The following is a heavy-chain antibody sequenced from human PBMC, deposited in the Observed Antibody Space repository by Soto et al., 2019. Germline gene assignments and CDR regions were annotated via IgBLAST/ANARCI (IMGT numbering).Heavy chain of an antibody. CDR3: ARDSRDYRYYYGMDV. CDR2: IYHSGST. Sequence: PSETLSLTCAVSGGSISSSNWWSWVRQPPGKGLEWIGEIYHSGSTNYNPSLKSRVTISVDKSKNQFSLKLSSVTAADTAVYYCARDSRDYRYYYGMDVWGQVTTVTVSS. J-gene: IGHJ6*02. D-gene: IGHD3-16*01. V-gene: IGHV4-4*02. CDR1: GGSISSSNW.